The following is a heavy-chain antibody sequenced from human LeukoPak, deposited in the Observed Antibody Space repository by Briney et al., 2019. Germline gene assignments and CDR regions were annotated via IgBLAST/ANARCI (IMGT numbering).Heavy chain of an antibody. Sequence: GASVTVSCEASGYTFIDYTMHWLRQAPGQRLDWMGWINGGSGNTKYSPEFQGRVTITRDTSASTGYMELSSLRSEDTAVYYCARDSGSGNNDYWGQGTLVTVSS. V-gene: IGHV1-3*01. J-gene: IGHJ4*02. CDR1: GYTFIDYT. CDR2: INGGSGNT. CDR3: ARDSGSGNNDY. D-gene: IGHD1-26*01.